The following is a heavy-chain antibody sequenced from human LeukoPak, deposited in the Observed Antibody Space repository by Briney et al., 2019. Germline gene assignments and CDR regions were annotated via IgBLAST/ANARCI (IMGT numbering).Heavy chain of an antibody. CDR2: LYTGGNT. D-gene: IGHD6-19*01. CDR1: GFTVNSNY. CDR3: ARIRGASGWYYFDY. V-gene: IGHV3-53*01. Sequence: QPGGSLRLSCAASGFTVNSNYMSWVRQAPGKGLEWVSVLYTGGNTLYADSVKGRFTISRDNSKNTLYLQINSLRAEDTAVYYCARIRGASGWYYFDYWGQGTLVTVSS. J-gene: IGHJ4*02.